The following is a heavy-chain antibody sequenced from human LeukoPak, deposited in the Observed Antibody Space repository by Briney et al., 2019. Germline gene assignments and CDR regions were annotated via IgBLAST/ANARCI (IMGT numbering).Heavy chain of an antibody. CDR3: ARDVGFPNPLDY. CDR2: ISGSSTYI. CDR1: EFTFSSYS. V-gene: IGHV3-21*01. J-gene: IGHJ4*02. D-gene: IGHD6-25*01. Sequence: PGGSLRLSCAASEFTFSSYSMNWVRQVPGQGLECVSSISGSSTYIYYADSVKGRFSISRDNAKNSLYLQMNSLRAEDTAVYYCARDVGFPNPLDYWGQGTLVTVSS.